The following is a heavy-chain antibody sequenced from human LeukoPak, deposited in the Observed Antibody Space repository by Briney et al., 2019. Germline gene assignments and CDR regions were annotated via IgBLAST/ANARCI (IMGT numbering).Heavy chain of an antibody. CDR1: GFTFSRNS. D-gene: IGHD2-21*02. CDR2: ISGSDGST. CDR3: ATASVTAYDY. J-gene: IGHJ4*02. Sequence: GGSLRLSCAASGFTFSRNSMTWVRQAPGKGLEWVSAISGSDGSTYYADSVKGRLTISRDNSKNTLYLQMNSLRAEDTAVYYCATASVTAYDYWGQGTLVTVSS. V-gene: IGHV3-23*01.